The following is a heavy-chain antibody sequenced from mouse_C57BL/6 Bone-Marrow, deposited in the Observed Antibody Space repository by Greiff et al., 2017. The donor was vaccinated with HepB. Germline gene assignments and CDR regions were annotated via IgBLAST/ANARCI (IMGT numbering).Heavy chain of an antibody. Sequence: QVQLQQSGAELVKPGASVKISCKASGYAFSSYWMNWVKQRPGKGLEWIGQIYPGDGDTNYNGKFKGKATLTADKSSSTAYMQLSSLTSEDSAVYFCARWGLRQEAWFAYWGQGTLVTVSA. CDR2: IYPGDGDT. J-gene: IGHJ3*01. CDR3: ARWGLRQEAWFAY. V-gene: IGHV1-80*01. D-gene: IGHD2-4*01. CDR1: GYAFSSYW.